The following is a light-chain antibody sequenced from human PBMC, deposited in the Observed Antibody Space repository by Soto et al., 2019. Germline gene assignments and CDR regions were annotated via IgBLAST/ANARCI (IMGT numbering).Light chain of an antibody. V-gene: IGLV2-23*01. CDR3: CSYVGASINV. Sequence: QAVLSSPAPVSGTPQWSIPVSCTGTSSLVGTYNLVARCQQRPVEAPQVLIYEGSKRSSGVSNRFSGSTSGSTPSLTISGLQSEDEPDYYGCSYVGASINVCGTGSEGAVL. CDR1: SSLVGTYNL. CDR2: EGS. J-gene: IGLJ1*01.